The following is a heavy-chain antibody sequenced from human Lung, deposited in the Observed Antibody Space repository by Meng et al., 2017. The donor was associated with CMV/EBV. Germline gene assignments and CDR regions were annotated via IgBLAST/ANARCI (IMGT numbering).Heavy chain of an antibody. V-gene: IGHV3-21*01. CDR3: AREFCSSSSCYPPDV. CDR2: ISSRSSYI. CDR1: GFTFSSYS. Sequence: GGXXRLSCAASGFTFSSYSINWVRQAPGKGLEWVSSISSRSSYIYYADSVKGRFTISRDNAKNSLYLQMNSLRAEDTAVYYCAREFCSSSSCYPPDVWGQGNXVNGAS. J-gene: IGHJ6*02. D-gene: IGHD2-2*01.